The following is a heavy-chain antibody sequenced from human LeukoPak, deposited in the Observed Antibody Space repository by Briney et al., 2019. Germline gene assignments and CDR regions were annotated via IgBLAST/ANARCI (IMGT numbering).Heavy chain of an antibody. V-gene: IGHV3-23*01. CDR1: GFTFSSYA. CDR2: ISGSGSST. Sequence: SGGSLRLSCAASGFTFSSYAMSWVRQAPGKGLEWVSGISGSGSSTYYADSVKGRFTISRDNAKNSLYLQMNSLRAEDTAVYYCARDGHPYCSGGSCYSAHDYWGQGTLVTVSS. CDR3: ARDGHPYCSGGSCYSAHDY. J-gene: IGHJ4*02. D-gene: IGHD2-15*01.